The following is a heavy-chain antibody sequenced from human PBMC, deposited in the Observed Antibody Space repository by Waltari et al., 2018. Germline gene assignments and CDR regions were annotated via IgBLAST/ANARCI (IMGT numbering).Heavy chain of an antibody. J-gene: IGHJ4*02. D-gene: IGHD3-10*01. CDR2: IWKDGSYQ. CDR3: AKANGSGGFLVDF. CDR1: GITFSDSA. V-gene: IGHV3-33*06. Sequence: QVQLVESGGGVVQPGRSLRLSCAASGITFSDSAMHWVRQTPGRGVDVGSVIWKDGSYQYYADSVKGRFTISRDNSKNTLYLQMNSLRVEDTGVYYCAKANGSGGFLVDFWGQGTLVTVSS.